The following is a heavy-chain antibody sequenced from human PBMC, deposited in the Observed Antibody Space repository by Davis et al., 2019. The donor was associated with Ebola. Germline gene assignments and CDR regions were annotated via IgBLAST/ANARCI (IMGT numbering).Heavy chain of an antibody. V-gene: IGHV4-30-4*07. CDR3: ARASPYYDSSGYYYGAFDI. D-gene: IGHD3-22*01. CDR1: GGSISSGGYS. J-gene: IGHJ3*02. CDR2: IYYSGST. Sequence: SETLSLTCAVSGGSISSGGYSWSWIRQPPGKGLEWIGYIYYSGSTYYNPSLKSRVTISVDTSKNQFSLKLSSVTAADTAVYYCARASPYYDSSGYYYGAFDIWGQGTMVTVSS.